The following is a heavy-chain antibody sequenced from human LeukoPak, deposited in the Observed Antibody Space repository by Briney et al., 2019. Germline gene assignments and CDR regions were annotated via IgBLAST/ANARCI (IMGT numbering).Heavy chain of an antibody. V-gene: IGHV1-69*04. Sequence: SVKVSCKASGGTFSSYAISWVRQAPGQGLEWMGRIIPIFGIANYAQKFQGRVTITADKSTSTAYMELSSLRSEDTAVYYCSRLWFGESTFDYWGQGTLVTVSS. CDR1: GGTFSSYA. J-gene: IGHJ4*02. CDR2: IIPIFGIA. D-gene: IGHD3-10*01. CDR3: SRLWFGESTFDY.